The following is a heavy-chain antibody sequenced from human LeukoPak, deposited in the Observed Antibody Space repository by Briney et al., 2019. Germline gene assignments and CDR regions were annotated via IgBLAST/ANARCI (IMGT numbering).Heavy chain of an antibody. CDR1: GGSISSSSYY. CDR3: ARCHYYYGSGSYFVVPTNAFDI. V-gene: IGHV4-39*07. CDR2: IYYSGST. D-gene: IGHD3-10*01. Sequence: SETLSLTCTVSGGSISSSSYYWGWIRQPPGKGLEWSGSIYYSGSTYYNPSLKSRVTISVDTSKNQFSLKLSSVTAADTAVYYCARCHYYYGSGSYFVVPTNAFDIWGQGTMVTVSS. J-gene: IGHJ3*02.